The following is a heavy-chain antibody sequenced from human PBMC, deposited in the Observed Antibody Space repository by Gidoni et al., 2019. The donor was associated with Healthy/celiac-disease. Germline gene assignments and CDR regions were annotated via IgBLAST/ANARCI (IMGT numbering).Heavy chain of an antibody. Sequence: QVQLVQSGAEVKKPGSSVKVSCKASGGTFSSYTISWVRQAPGQGLEWMGRIIPILGIANYAQKFQGRVTITADKSTSTAYRELSSLRSEDTAVYYCARDPGYSGYDLVDYWGQGTLVTVSS. V-gene: IGHV1-69*08. CDR2: IIPILGIA. J-gene: IGHJ4*02. CDR1: GGTFSSYT. D-gene: IGHD5-12*01. CDR3: ARDPGYSGYDLVDY.